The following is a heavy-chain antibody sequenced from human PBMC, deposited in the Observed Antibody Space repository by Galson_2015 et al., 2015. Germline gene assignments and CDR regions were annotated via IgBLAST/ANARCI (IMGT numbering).Heavy chain of an antibody. Sequence: CAASGFTFRSHGMHWVRQAPGQGLEWVAVLWYDGSNKYYADFVEGRFTISRDNSMNTLYLQMNSLRAEDTAIYYCARARDHHFDYWGQGTLVTVSS. V-gene: IGHV3-33*01. CDR1: GFTFRSHG. CDR3: ARARDHHFDY. J-gene: IGHJ4*02. D-gene: IGHD1-14*01. CDR2: LWYDGSNK.